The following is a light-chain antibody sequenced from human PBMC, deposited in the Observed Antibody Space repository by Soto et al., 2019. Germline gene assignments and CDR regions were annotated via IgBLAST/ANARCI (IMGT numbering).Light chain of an antibody. CDR3: QQYNTYSPLT. CDR2: DAS. J-gene: IGKJ4*01. V-gene: IGKV3-11*01. CDR1: QSVSSY. Sequence: EIVLTQSPATLSLSPGERATLSCRASQSVSSYLAWYQQKPGRAPRLLIYDASNRATGIPARFSGSGSGTDFTLTISSLEPEDFATYYCQQYNTYSPLTFGGGTKVDIK.